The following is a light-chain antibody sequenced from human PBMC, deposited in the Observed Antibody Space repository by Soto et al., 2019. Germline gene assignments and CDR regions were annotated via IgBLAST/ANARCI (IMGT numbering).Light chain of an antibody. J-gene: IGKJ1*01. CDR3: QQYRSYWT. CDR2: DAS. Sequence: QLTQSPSSLSASVGDRVTITCRASQTIRSQLDWFQQKPGKAPKLLIYDASTLQSGVPSRFSGSGSGTEFTLTISSQQNDDFSTYYCQQYRSYWTFGQGTQVDIK. V-gene: IGKV1-5*01. CDR1: QTIRSQ.